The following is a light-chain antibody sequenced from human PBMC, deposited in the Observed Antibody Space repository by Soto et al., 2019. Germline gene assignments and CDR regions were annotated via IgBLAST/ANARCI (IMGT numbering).Light chain of an antibody. V-gene: IGKV3-15*01. Sequence: EIVMTQSPATLSLSPGERATLYCRASQSVSSNLAWYQQKPGQAPRLLIYGAYTRATGIPARFSGSGSGTEFTLTISSLRSEDFAVYYCQQYNNWPGYTFGQGTKLEIK. CDR1: QSVSSN. CDR3: QQYNNWPGYT. CDR2: GAY. J-gene: IGKJ2*01.